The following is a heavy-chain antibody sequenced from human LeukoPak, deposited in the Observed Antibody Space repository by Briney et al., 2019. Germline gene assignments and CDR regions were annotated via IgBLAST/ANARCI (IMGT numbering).Heavy chain of an antibody. CDR2: MNPNSVNP. Sequence: ASVKVSCKASGYTFTSYDINWVRQATGQGLEWMGWMNPNSVNPGYAQQFQGRVTMTRNTSISTAYMELSSLRSEDTAVYYCASLIAVAGTRDYWGQGTLVTVSS. V-gene: IGHV1-8*01. CDR3: ASLIAVAGTRDY. CDR1: GYTFTSYD. D-gene: IGHD6-19*01. J-gene: IGHJ4*02.